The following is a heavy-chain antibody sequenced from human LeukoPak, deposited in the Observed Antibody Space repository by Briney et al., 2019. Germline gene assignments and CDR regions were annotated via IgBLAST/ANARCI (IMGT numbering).Heavy chain of an antibody. CDR3: ARQFGELYFDY. CDR1: GGSISSYY. J-gene: IGHJ4*02. CDR2: IYYSGST. D-gene: IGHD3-10*01. Sequence: KTSETLSLTCTVSGGSISSYYWSWIRQPPGKGLEWIGYIYYSGSTNYNPSLKSRVTTSVDTSKNQFSLKLSSVTAADTAVYYCARQFGELYFDYWGQGTLVTVSS. V-gene: IGHV4-59*08.